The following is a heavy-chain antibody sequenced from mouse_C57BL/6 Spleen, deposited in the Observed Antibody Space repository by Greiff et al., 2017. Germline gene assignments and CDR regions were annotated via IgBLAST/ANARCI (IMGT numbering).Heavy chain of an antibody. J-gene: IGHJ4*01. V-gene: IGHV1-15*01. CDR3: TGLWLRDYAMDY. Sequence: VQLQQSGAELVRPGASVTLSCKASGYTFTDYEMHWVKQTPVHGLEWIGAIDPETGGTAYNQKFKGKAILTADKSSSTAYMELRSLTSEDSAVYYCTGLWLRDYAMDYWGQGTSVTVSS. CDR2: IDPETGGT. D-gene: IGHD2-2*01. CDR1: GYTFTDYE.